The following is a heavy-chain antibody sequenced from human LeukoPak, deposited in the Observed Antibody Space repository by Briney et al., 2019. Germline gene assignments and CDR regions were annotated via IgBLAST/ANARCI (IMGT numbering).Heavy chain of an antibody. V-gene: IGHV3-7*01. CDR3: ARVGTWELQRVFDN. J-gene: IGHJ4*02. Sequence: GGSLRLSCAASGFTFTDYWMTWVRQVPGKGLEWVANINRAGIESYYVDSVKGRFTISRDNAEKSLYLQMDSLRVDDTAVYYCARVGTWELQRVFDNWGQGTLVTVSS. CDR1: GFTFTDYW. D-gene: IGHD1-26*01. CDR2: INRAGIES.